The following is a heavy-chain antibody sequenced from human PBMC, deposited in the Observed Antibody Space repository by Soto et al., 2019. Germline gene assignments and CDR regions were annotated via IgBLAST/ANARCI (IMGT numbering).Heavy chain of an antibody. D-gene: IGHD3-3*01. Sequence: SETLSLTCTVSGGSISSGGYYWSWIRQHPGKGLEWIGYIYYSGSTYYNPSLKSRVTISVDTSKNQFSLKLSSVTAADTAVYYCARVLSVSQCFDPWGQGTLVTVSS. CDR1: GGSISSGGYY. CDR3: ARVLSVSQCFDP. J-gene: IGHJ5*02. CDR2: IYYSGST. V-gene: IGHV4-31*02.